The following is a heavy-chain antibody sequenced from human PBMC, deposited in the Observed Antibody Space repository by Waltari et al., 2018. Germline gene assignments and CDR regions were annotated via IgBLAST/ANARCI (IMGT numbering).Heavy chain of an antibody. Sequence: EVQLVESGGGLVQPGGSLRLSCAASGFTFSRYWMRWVRQAPGKGLEWVANIKQDGSEKYYVDSVKGRFTISRDNAKNSLYLQMNSLRAEDTAVYYCARDRIVVVPAAKSLDYWGQGTLVTVSS. D-gene: IGHD2-2*01. CDR1: GFTFSRYW. J-gene: IGHJ4*02. CDR3: ARDRIVVVPAAKSLDY. CDR2: IKQDGSEK. V-gene: IGHV3-7*01.